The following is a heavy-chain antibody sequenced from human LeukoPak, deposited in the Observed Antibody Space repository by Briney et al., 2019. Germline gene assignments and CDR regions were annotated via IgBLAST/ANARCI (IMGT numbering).Heavy chain of an antibody. Sequence: GRSLRLSCAASGFTFSNAWMHWVRQAPGKGLVWVSRIYSDGSDTTYADSVKGRFIISRDNAKNTLYLQMNSLRGDDTAVYYCATGAGHGFSFWGQGTMVTVSS. D-gene: IGHD3/OR15-3a*01. J-gene: IGHJ3*01. CDR3: ATGAGHGFSF. CDR1: GFTFSNAW. V-gene: IGHV3-74*03. CDR2: IYSDGSDT.